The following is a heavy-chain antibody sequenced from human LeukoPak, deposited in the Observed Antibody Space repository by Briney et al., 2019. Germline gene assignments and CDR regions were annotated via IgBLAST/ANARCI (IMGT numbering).Heavy chain of an antibody. CDR3: TVVPAAISAEYFQH. CDR1: GGSFSGYY. CDR2: INHSGST. D-gene: IGHD2-2*01. V-gene: IGHV4-34*01. Sequence: SETLCLTCAVYGGSFSGYYWSWIRQPPGKGLEWIGEINHSGSTNYNPSPKSRVTISVDTSKNQFSLKLSSVTAADTAVYYCTVVPAAISAEYFQHWGQGTLVTVSS. J-gene: IGHJ1*01.